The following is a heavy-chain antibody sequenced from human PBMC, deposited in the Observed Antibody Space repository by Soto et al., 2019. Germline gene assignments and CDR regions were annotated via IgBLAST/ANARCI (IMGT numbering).Heavy chain of an antibody. CDR1: GFVFKNFA. J-gene: IGHJ5*02. Sequence: VGSLRLSCVGSGFVFKNFAINWVRQPPGKGLEWVSVIRGTGLNTYYAASVKGRFNISRDNSKNTVYLQMDSLKVEDTAVYYCAKRASPANIDNWFDPWGPGTQVTVSS. V-gene: IGHV3-23*01. CDR2: IRGTGLNT. CDR3: AKRASPANIDNWFDP.